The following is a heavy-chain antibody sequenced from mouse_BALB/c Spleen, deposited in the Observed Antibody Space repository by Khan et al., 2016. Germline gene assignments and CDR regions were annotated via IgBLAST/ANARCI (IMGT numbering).Heavy chain of an antibody. D-gene: IGHD2-4*01. J-gene: IGHJ3*01. Sequence: EVELVESGGGLVKPGGSLKLSCAASGFTFSDYYMYWVRQTPEKRLEWVATISDGGSYTYYPDSVKGRFTISRDNAKNNLYLQMSNMKSEDTAMYYCAREGLRRGFAYWGQGTLVTVSA. CDR1: GFTFSDYY. CDR3: AREGLRRGFAY. V-gene: IGHV5-4*02. CDR2: ISDGGSYT.